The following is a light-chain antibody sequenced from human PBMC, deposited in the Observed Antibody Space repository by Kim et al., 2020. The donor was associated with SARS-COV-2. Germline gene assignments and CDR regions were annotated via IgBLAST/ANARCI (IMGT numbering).Light chain of an antibody. CDR3: QQLNSYPLT. Sequence: IQLTQSPSSLSASVGDTVTISCRASQGISSYLAWYQQKPGLAPKVLIYSASTLQSGVPSRFSGSGSGTDFTLTISSLQPEDFATYYCQQLNSYPLTFGGGTKVEIK. CDR2: SAS. CDR1: QGISSY. V-gene: IGKV1-9*01. J-gene: IGKJ4*01.